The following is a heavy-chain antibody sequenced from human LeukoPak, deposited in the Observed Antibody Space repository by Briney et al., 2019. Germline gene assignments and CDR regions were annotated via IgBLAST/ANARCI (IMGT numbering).Heavy chain of an antibody. J-gene: IGHJ4*02. D-gene: IGHD1-26*01. V-gene: IGHV1-2*04. CDR3: ARAQGSYWGVFDY. CDR2: INPNSGGT. CDR1: GYTFTGYY. Sequence: ASVKVSCKASGYTFTGYYMHWVRQAPGQGLEWMGWINPNSGGTNYAQKFQGWVTMTRDTSISTAYMELSRLRSDDTAVYYCARAQGSYWGVFDYWGQGTLVTVSS.